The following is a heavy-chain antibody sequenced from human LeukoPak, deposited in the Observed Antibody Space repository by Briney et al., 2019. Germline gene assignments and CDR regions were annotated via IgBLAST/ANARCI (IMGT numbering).Heavy chain of an antibody. CDR2: IGSSSSTI. D-gene: IGHD4-11*01. CDR3: ARDRDYSFDY. V-gene: IGHV3-48*02. CDR1: GFPFSSYS. Sequence: PGGSLRLSCTASGFPFSSYSMNWVRQAPGKGLVWVSYIGSSSSTIYYADSVKGRFTISRDNAKNSLYLQMKSLRDEDTAVYYCARDRDYSFDYWGQGTLVTVSS. J-gene: IGHJ4*02.